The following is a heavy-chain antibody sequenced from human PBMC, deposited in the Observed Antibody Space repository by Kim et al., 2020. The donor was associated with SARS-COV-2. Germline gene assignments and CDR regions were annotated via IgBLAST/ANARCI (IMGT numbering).Heavy chain of an antibody. CDR3: ARVGLRWSPGGWYLDL. J-gene: IGHJ2*01. CDR1: GGSISSYY. Sequence: SETLSLTCTVSGGSISSYYWSWIRQPPGKGLEWIGYIYYSGSTNYNPSLKSRVTISVDTSKNQFSLKLSSVTAADTAVYYCARVGLRWSPGGWYLDLWGRGTLVTVSS. D-gene: IGHD4-17*01. CDR2: IYYSGST. V-gene: IGHV4-59*01.